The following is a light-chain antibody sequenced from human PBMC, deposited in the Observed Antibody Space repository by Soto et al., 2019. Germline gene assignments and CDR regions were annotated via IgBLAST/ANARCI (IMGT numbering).Light chain of an antibody. V-gene: IGKV1-5*01. J-gene: IGKJ1*01. CDR1: QSISTL. Sequence: DIQMTQSPSTLSASVGDRVTITCRASQSISTLLAWYQQKPGKAPKVLIFDASSLESGVPSRFSGSGSATEFTLTISSLQPDDFATYYCQQYSIYPWTFGQGTKVDI. CDR2: DAS. CDR3: QQYSIYPWT.